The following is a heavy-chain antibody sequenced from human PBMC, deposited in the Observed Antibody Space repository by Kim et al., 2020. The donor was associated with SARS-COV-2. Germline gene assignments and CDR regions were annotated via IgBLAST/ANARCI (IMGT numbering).Heavy chain of an antibody. J-gene: IGHJ3*01. D-gene: IGHD2-8*02. CDR3: ASSVTTTGGYDV. CDR2: T. V-gene: IGHV3-53*01. Sequence: TASADSGKARFTISRDSATNTLYRQMSSLRAEDTAMFYCASSVTTTGGYDVWGQGTKVTVSS.